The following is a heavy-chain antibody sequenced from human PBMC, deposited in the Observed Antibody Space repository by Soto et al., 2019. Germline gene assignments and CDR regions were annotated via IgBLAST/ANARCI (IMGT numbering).Heavy chain of an antibody. Sequence: QVQLQESGPGLVKPSETLSLTCTVSGGSISSYYWSWIRQPPGKGLEWIGYIYYSGSTNYNPSLKSRVTISVDTSKNQFSPKLRSVTAADTAVYYCAREGLTGTIGLYYYYGMDVWGQGTTVTVSS. CDR1: GGSISSYY. CDR2: IYYSGST. D-gene: IGHD1-7*01. CDR3: AREGLTGTIGLYYYYGMDV. J-gene: IGHJ6*02. V-gene: IGHV4-59*01.